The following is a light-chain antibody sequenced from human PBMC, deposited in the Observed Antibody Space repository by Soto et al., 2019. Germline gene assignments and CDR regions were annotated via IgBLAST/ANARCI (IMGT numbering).Light chain of an antibody. J-gene: IGLJ2*01. V-gene: IGLV2-14*01. CDR1: SSDVGGYNY. Sequence: QSALTQPASVSGSPGQSITISCTGTSSDVGGYNYVSWYQQHPGKAPKLMIYEVSNRPSGVSNRFSVSKSGNTASLTISGLQAEDEADYYCSSYTSSRNVVFGGGTKLTVL. CDR3: SSYTSSRNVV. CDR2: EVS.